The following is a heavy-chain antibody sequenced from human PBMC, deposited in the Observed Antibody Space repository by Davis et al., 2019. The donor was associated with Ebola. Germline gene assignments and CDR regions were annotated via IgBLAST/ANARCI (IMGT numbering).Heavy chain of an antibody. CDR3: ARDNWNDENFDY. CDR2: IIPILGIA. D-gene: IGHD1-20*01. Sequence: SVKVSCKASGYTFTGYYMHWVRQAPGQGLEWMGRIIPILGIANCAQKFQGRVTITADKSTSTAYMELRSLRSDDTAVYYCARDNWNDENFDYWGQGTLVTVSS. CDR1: GYTFTGYY. V-gene: IGHV1-69*04. J-gene: IGHJ4*02.